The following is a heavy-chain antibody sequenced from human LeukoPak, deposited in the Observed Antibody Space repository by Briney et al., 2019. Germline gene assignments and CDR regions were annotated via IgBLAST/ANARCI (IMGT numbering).Heavy chain of an antibody. V-gene: IGHV3-23*01. J-gene: IGHJ6*02. CDR3: AKRSGWYLGDYYGMDV. CDR2: ISGSGGST. CDR1: GFTFSSYA. D-gene: IGHD6-19*01. Sequence: AGGSLRLSCAASGFTFSSYAMSWVRRAPGKGLEWVSAISGSGGSTYYADSVKGRFTISRDNSKNTLYLQMNSLRAEDTAVYYCAKRSGWYLGDYYGMDVWGQGTTVTVSS.